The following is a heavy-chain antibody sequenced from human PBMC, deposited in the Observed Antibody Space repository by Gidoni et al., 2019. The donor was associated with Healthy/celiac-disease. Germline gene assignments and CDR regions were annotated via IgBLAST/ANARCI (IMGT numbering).Heavy chain of an antibody. V-gene: IGHV3-23*01. CDR3: AKDPLLYCSSTSCSYY. CDR1: GFTFSSYA. J-gene: IGHJ4*02. Sequence: EVQLLESGGGLVQPGGSLRLSCAAPGFTFSSYAMSWVRQAPGKGLEWVSAISGSGGSTYYADSVKGRFTISRDNSKNTLYLQMNSLRAEDTAVYYCAKDPLLYCSSTSCSYYWGQGTLVTVSS. CDR2: ISGSGGST. D-gene: IGHD2-2*01.